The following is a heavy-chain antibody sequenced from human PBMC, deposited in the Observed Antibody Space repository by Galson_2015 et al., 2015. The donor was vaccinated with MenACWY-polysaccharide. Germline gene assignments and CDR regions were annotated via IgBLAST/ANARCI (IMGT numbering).Heavy chain of an antibody. J-gene: IGHJ6*02. CDR1: GFTFSSYA. Sequence: SLRLSCAASGFTFSSYAMHWVRQAPGKGLGWVAVISYDGRNKYYADSVKGRFTISRDNSKNTLYLQMNSLRAEDTALYYCAREYCDRSSCYGMDVWGQGTTVTVSS. CDR2: ISYDGRNK. V-gene: IGHV3-30-3*01. D-gene: IGHD2-2*01. CDR3: AREYCDRSSCYGMDV.